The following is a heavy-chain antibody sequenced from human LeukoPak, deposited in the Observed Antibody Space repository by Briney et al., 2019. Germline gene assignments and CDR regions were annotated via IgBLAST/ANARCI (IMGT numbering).Heavy chain of an antibody. Sequence: PGGSLRLSCAASGFTFDDYAMHWVRQAPGKGLEWVSGISWNSGSIGYADSVKGRFTISRDNAKNSLYLQMNSLRAEDTALYYCAKDISDRSGRFDYWGQGTLVTVSS. CDR2: ISWNSGSI. CDR1: GFTFDDYA. V-gene: IGHV3-9*01. D-gene: IGHD3-22*01. J-gene: IGHJ4*02. CDR3: AKDISDRSGRFDY.